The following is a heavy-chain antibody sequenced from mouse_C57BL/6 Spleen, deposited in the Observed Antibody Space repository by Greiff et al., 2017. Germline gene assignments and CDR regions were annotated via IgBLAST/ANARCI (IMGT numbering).Heavy chain of an antibody. Sequence: QVQLQQSGAELVKPGASVKMSCKASGYTFTTYPIEWMKQNHGKSLEWIGNFHPYNDDTKYNEKFKGKATLTEEKTSSTVYLELSRLTSDDSAVYYCARSDLLLRNYAMDYWGQGTSVTVSS. J-gene: IGHJ4*01. D-gene: IGHD1-1*01. CDR3: ARSDLLLRNYAMDY. CDR2: FHPYNDDT. CDR1: GYTFTTYP. V-gene: IGHV1-47*01.